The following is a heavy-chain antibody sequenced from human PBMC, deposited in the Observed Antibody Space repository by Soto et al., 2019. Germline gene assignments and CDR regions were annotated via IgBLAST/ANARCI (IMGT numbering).Heavy chain of an antibody. CDR3: TTSFPSLLWFGELSSNYFDY. Sequence: GSLRLSCAASGFTFSNAWMNWVRQAPGKGLEWVGRIKSKTDGGTTDYAAPVEGRFAISRDDSKNTLYLQMNSLKTEDTAVYYCTTSFPSLLWFGELSSNYFDYRGQGTLVTVSS. CDR2: IKSKTDGGTT. V-gene: IGHV3-15*07. J-gene: IGHJ4*02. CDR1: GFTFSNAW. D-gene: IGHD3-10*01.